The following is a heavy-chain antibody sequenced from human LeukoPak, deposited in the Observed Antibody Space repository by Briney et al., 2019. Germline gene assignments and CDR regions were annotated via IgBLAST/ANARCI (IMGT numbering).Heavy chain of an antibody. CDR3: ARRPAGTYGALDY. V-gene: IGHV4-59*08. D-gene: IGHD6-19*01. Sequence: SETLSLTCAVYGGSFSGYYWSWIRQPPGKGLEWIGYIYYSGSTNYIPSLKSRVTISVDTSKNQFSLKLSSVTAADTAVYYCARRPAGTYGALDYWGQGTLVTVSS. CDR1: GGSFSGYY. CDR2: IYYSGST. J-gene: IGHJ4*02.